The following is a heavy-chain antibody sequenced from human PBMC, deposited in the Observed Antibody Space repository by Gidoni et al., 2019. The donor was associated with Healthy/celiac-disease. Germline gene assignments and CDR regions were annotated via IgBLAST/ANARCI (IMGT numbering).Heavy chain of an antibody. CDR2: IKQDGSEN. D-gene: IGHD4-17*01. V-gene: IGHV3-7*01. J-gene: IGHJ5*02. CDR3: ARDYVDYLNWFDP. Sequence: VHQAPGKGLEWVANIKQDGSENYYVDYGKGRFTISRDNAKNSLYLQMNSLRAEDPAVSYCARDYVDYLNWFDPWGQGTLVTVSS.